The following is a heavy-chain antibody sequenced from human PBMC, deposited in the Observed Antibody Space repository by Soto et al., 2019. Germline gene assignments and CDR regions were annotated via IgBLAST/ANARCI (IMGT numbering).Heavy chain of an antibody. CDR3: ARSDGRY. J-gene: IGHJ4*02. V-gene: IGHV4-39*07. CDR2: IYYSGST. CDR1: GGSISSSIYY. Sequence: PLEILSLTCTVSGGSISSSIYYWGWIRQPPGKGLEWIGTIYYSGSTYYNPSLKSRVTISVDTSKNQFSLKLSSVTAADTAVYYCARSDGRYWGQGTLVTVSS.